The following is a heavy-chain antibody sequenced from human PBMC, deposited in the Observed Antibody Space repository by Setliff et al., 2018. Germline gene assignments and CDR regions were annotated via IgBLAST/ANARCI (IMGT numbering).Heavy chain of an antibody. J-gene: IGHJ4*02. Sequence: GASVKVSCKTSGFSFTTFGFSWVRQAPGQGLEWMGWISPYSGETNYAQKFQDRLTMTTDTATSTAYMELRSLRSDDTAVYYCARDDTYYSSYSWGQGTLVTVSS. CDR2: ISPYSGET. D-gene: IGHD3-10*01. V-gene: IGHV1-18*01. CDR3: ARDDTYYSSYS. CDR1: GFSFTTFG.